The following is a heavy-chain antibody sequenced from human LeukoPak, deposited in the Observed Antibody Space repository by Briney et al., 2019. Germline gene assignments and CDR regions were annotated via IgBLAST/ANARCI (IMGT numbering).Heavy chain of an antibody. V-gene: IGHV3-48*02. J-gene: IGHJ6*02. CDR1: GFTVTGNY. CDR2: ITWSGSTI. D-gene: IGHD6-19*01. Sequence: GGSLRLSCAASGFTVTGNYMNWVRQAPGKGLEWISHITWSGSTIFYADSVKGRFTISRDSAKNSLYLQMSSLRDEDTAVYYCARDAGNSGYGMDVWGQGTTVTVSS. CDR3: ARDAGNSGYGMDV.